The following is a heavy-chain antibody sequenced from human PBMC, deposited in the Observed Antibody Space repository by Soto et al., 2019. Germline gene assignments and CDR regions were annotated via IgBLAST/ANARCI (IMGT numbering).Heavy chain of an antibody. CDR1: GGSISSGDYY. CDR3: AREDYYDSSGYYDY. V-gene: IGHV4-30-4*01. D-gene: IGHD3-22*01. CDR2: IYYSGST. Sequence: SETLSLTCTVSGGSISSGDYYWSWIRQPPGKGLEWIGYIYYSGSTYYNPSLKSRVTISVDTSKNQFSLKLSSVTAADTAVYYCAREDYYDSSGYYDYWGQGTLVTVS. J-gene: IGHJ4*02.